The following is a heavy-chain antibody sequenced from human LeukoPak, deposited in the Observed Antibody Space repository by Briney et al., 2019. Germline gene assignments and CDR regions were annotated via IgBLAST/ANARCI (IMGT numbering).Heavy chain of an antibody. J-gene: IGHJ4*02. CDR2: ISGSGGST. CDR3: AKDRKWELASFDY. CDR1: GSYW. V-gene: IGHV3-23*01. Sequence: GGSLRLSCAASGSYWMHWVRQAPGKGLEWVSAISGSGGSTYYADSVKGRFTISRDNSKNTLYLQMNSLRAEDTAVYYCAKDRKWELASFDYWGQGTLVTVSS. D-gene: IGHD1-26*01.